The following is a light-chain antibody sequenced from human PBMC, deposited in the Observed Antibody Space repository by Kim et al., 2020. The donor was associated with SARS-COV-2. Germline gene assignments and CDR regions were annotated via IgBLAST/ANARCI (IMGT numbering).Light chain of an antibody. CDR3: QQSYGTPIT. CDR2: AAS. CDR1: RSISAY. J-gene: IGKJ5*01. Sequence: ESVGDRVTITCRASRSISAYLNWYQQKPGKAPKLLIYAASTLQSGVPSRFSGSGSGTNFTLTISTLLPEDFATYCCQQSYGTPITFGQGTRLEIK. V-gene: IGKV1-39*01.